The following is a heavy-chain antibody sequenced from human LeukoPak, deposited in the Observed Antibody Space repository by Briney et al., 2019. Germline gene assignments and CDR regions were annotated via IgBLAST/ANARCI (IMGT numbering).Heavy chain of an antibody. CDR2: ISPSGDIK. J-gene: IGHJ4*02. CDR3: AKTDGYTYGKLHY. Sequence: PGGSLRLSCVASGFTFSRHGMNWVRQAPGKGLEWVSGISPSGDIKYYVDSVKGRFTVSRDNSKNTLYLQMDSLTTEDTAMYYCAKTDGYTYGKLHYWGQGTLVTVSS. V-gene: IGHV3-23*01. CDR1: GFTFSRHG. D-gene: IGHD5-18*01.